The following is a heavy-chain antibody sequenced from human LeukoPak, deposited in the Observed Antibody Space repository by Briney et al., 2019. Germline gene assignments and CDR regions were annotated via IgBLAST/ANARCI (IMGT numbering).Heavy chain of an antibody. Sequence: GGSLRLSCAASGFTFSSYWVSWVRQAPGKGLEWVANIKQDGSEKYYVDSVKGRFTISRDNAENSLYLQMNSLRAEDTAVYYCARDGVVFGVVNWFDPWGQGTLVTVSS. V-gene: IGHV3-7*01. CDR2: IKQDGSEK. J-gene: IGHJ5*02. D-gene: IGHD3-3*01. CDR1: GFTFSSYW. CDR3: ARDGVVFGVVNWFDP.